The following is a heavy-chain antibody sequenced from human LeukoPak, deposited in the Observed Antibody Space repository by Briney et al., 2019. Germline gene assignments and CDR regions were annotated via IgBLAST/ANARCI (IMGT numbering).Heavy chain of an antibody. J-gene: IGHJ3*02. Sequence: GESLKISCKGSGYSFTSYWIGWVRQMPGKGLEWMRIIYPGDSDTRYSPSFQGQVTISADKSISTAYLQWSSLKASDTAMYYCARSITAADDAFDIWGQGTMVTVSS. D-gene: IGHD6-13*01. CDR1: GYSFTSYW. CDR3: ARSITAADDAFDI. CDR2: IYPGDSDT. V-gene: IGHV5-51*01.